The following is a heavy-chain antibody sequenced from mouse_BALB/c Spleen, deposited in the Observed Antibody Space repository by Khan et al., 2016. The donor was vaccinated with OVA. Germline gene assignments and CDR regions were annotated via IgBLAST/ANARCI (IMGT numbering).Heavy chain of an antibody. J-gene: IGHJ4*01. Sequence: VQLKESGAELVKPGASVKLSCTASGFTITDTYMHWVKQRPEQGLEWIGRIDPANGNTKYDPKFQGKATITADTSSNTAYLQLSSLTSEDTAVYYCARNGYYRYAMDYWGQGTSVTVSS. CDR3: ARNGYYRYAMDY. CDR2: IDPANGNT. D-gene: IGHD2-3*01. CDR1: GFTITDTY. V-gene: IGHV14-3*02.